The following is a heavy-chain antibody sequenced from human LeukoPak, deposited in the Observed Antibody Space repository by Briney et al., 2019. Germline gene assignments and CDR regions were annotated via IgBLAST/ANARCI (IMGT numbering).Heavy chain of an antibody. CDR3: AKGRRYRVSENWSDP. CDR2: IRYDGSNK. D-gene: IGHD3-9*01. Sequence: GGSLRLSCAASGFTFSSYGMHWVRQAPGKGLEWVAFIRYDGSNKYYADSVKGRFTISRDNSKNTLYLQMNSLRAEDTAVYYCAKGRRYRVSENWSDPWGQGTLVTVSS. V-gene: IGHV3-30*02. CDR1: GFTFSSYG. J-gene: IGHJ5*02.